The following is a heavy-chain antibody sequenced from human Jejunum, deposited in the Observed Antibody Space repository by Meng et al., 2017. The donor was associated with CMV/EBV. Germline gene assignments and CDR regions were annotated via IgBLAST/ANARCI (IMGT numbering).Heavy chain of an antibody. D-gene: IGHD1-14*01. CDR3: ARGRRNEPLFDY. V-gene: IGHV1-69*12. J-gene: IGHJ4*02. CDR2: LIAVFDKT. Sequence: QVQVVRAGAEGKKAGSSLKGACKTSEGSFSTHTFSWVRQAPGQGLEWMGGLIAVFDKTKAAPRFQDRVTFTADESTSTAYMELSSLTFDDTAVYFCARGRRNEPLFDYWGQGTLVTVSS. CDR1: EGSFSTHT.